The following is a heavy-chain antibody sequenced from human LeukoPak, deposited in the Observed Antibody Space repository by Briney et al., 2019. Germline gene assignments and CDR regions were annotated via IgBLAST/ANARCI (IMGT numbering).Heavy chain of an antibody. CDR1: GGTFSSYA. D-gene: IGHD2-2*02. V-gene: IGHV1-69*01. Sequence: SVKVSCKASGGTFSSYAISWVRQAPGQGLEWMGGIIPIFGTANYAQKFQGRVTITADESTSTAYMELSSLRSEDTAVYYCARDRSWTRYCSSTSCYTWYFDYWGQGTLVTVSS. CDR2: IIPIFGTA. CDR3: ARDRSWTRYCSSTSCYTWYFDY. J-gene: IGHJ4*02.